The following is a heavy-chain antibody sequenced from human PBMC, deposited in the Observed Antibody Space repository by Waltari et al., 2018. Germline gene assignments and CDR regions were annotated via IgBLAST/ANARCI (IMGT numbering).Heavy chain of an antibody. D-gene: IGHD2-15*01. CDR3: ARGGFYCIGGSCYRTPFDP. CDR2: INTNTGNP. V-gene: IGHV7-4-1*02. Sequence: QVQLVQSGSELKKPGASVKVSCKDSGYTFTSSDMKWVLQAPGQGLEWMGWINTNTGNPTYAQCFTGRFVFSLDTSVSTAYLQISSLKADDTAVYYCARGGFYCIGGSCYRTPFDPWGQGTLVTVSS. CDR1: GYTFTSSD. J-gene: IGHJ5*02.